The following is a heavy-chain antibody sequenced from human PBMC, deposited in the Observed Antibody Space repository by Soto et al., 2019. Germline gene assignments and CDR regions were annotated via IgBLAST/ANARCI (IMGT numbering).Heavy chain of an antibody. CDR1: GGTCGTHG. J-gene: IGHJ4*02. Sequence: GRSLRLCCGAAGGTCGTHGMSCVLQAPGKGLEWVSAISGSGGSTYYADSVKGRFTISRDNSKNTLYLQMNSLRAEDTAVYYCAKEWIQLWLAESDYWGQGTLVTVSS. D-gene: IGHD5-18*01. CDR2: ISGSGGST. V-gene: IGHV3-23*01. CDR3: AKEWIQLWLAESDY.